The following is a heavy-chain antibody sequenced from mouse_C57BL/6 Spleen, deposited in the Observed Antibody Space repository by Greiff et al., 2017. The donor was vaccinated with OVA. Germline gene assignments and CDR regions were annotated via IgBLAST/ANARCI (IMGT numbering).Heavy chain of an antibody. Sequence: EVQLVESGGGLVKPGGSLKLSCAASGFTFSDYGMHWVRQAPEKGLEWVAYISSGSSTIYYADTVKGRFTISRDNANNTLFLQMTSLRSEDTAMYYCAGGGRGASYAMDYWGQGTSVTVSS. D-gene: IGHD3-1*01. CDR3: AGGGRGASYAMDY. CDR2: ISSGSSTI. J-gene: IGHJ4*01. V-gene: IGHV5-17*01. CDR1: GFTFSDYG.